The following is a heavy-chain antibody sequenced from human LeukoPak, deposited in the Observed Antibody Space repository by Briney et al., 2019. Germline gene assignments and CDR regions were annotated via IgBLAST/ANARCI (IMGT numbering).Heavy chain of an antibody. CDR2: IYYSGST. V-gene: IGHV4-59*01. D-gene: IGHD3-22*01. CDR1: GGSISSYY. Sequence: SETLSLTCTVSGGSISSYYWSCIRQPPGKGLEWIGYIYYSGSTNYNPSLKSRVTISVDTSKNQFSLKLSSVTAADTAVYYCARGSRSTYYDSSGQYFQHWGQGTLVTVSS. J-gene: IGHJ1*01. CDR3: ARGSRSTYYDSSGQYFQH.